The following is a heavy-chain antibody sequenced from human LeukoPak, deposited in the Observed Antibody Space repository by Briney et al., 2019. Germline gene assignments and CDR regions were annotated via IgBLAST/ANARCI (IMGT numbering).Heavy chain of an antibody. CDR2: ISRSGKNT. Sequence: PGGSLRLSCVASGFTFSSCAKSWVRQAPGKGLEWVSAISRSGKNTYYEDSVKGRFTISRDNSENTLYLQMGSLGAEDTAVYYCAKETISGVGVPRSDYWDQGTLVTVSS. CDR3: AKETISGVGVPRSDY. D-gene: IGHD3-3*01. CDR1: GFTFSSCA. J-gene: IGHJ4*02. V-gene: IGHV3-23*01.